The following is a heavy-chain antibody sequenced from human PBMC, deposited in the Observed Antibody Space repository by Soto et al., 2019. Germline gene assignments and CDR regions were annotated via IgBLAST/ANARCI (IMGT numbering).Heavy chain of an antibody. CDR1: GYSITSYW. D-gene: IGHD3-22*01. J-gene: IGHJ4*02. CDR3: ARQAYYDSSGYYSGDY. V-gene: IGHV5-51*01. CDR2: IYPGDSDT. Sequence: GESLKISCKGSGYSITSYWIGWVRQMPGKGLEWMGIIYPGDSDTRYSPSFQGQVTISADKSISTAYLQWSSLKASDTAMYYCARQAYYDSSGYYSGDYWGQGTLVTVSS.